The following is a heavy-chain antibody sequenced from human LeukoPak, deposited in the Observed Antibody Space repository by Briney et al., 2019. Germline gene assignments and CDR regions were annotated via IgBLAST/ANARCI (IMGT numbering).Heavy chain of an antibody. Sequence: SETLSLTCTVSGGSISSYYWSWIRQPPGKGLEWIGYMYYSGSTNYNPSLRNRVTISVDTSKNQFSLKLSSVTAADTAVYYCARNLGSGWYYDYWGQGILVTVSS. CDR2: MYYSGST. CDR3: ARNLGSGWYYDY. D-gene: IGHD6-19*01. J-gene: IGHJ4*02. CDR1: GGSISSYY. V-gene: IGHV4-59*08.